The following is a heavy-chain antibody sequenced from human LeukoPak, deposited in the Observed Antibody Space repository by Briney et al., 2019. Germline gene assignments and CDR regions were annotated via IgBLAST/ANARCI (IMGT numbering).Heavy chain of an antibody. V-gene: IGHV4-59*01. D-gene: IGHD6-19*01. CDR3: ARAGVAVAGGGWFDP. Sequence: SETLSLTCAVSGGSISSYYWSWIRQPPGKGLEWIGYIYYSGSTNYNPSLKSRVTISVDTSKNQFSLKLSSVTAADTAVYYCARAGVAVAGGGWFDPWGQGTLVTVSS. CDR1: GGSISSYY. J-gene: IGHJ5*02. CDR2: IYYSGST.